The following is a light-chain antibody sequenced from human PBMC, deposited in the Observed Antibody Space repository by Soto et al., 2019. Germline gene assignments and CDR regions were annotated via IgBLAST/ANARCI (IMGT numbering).Light chain of an antibody. Sequence: QSVLTQPASVTGTPGQSITISCTTSNIDVDAYNYVSWYQLHPGKAPKLIIYEVSHRPSGASNHFSGYKSGNTASLTISGLQAEDEADYYCSSYTSTSTPCVFGTGTKVTVL. CDR3: SSYTSTSTPCV. CDR1: NIDVDAYNY. CDR2: EVS. J-gene: IGLJ1*01. V-gene: IGLV2-14*01.